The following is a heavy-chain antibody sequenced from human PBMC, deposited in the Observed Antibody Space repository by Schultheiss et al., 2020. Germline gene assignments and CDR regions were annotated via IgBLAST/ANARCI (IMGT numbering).Heavy chain of an antibody. V-gene: IGHV3-33*08. CDR2: IWYDGSNK. CDR3: ARVIYDRSGYRFDY. CDR1: GFTFSSYG. Sequence: GGSLRLSCAASGFTFSSYGMHWVRQAPGKGLEWVAVIWYDGSNKYYADSVKGRFIVSRDNAKNTLYLQMNSLRAEDTAVYYCARVIYDRSGYRFDYWGQGTLVTVSS. J-gene: IGHJ4*02. D-gene: IGHD3-22*01.